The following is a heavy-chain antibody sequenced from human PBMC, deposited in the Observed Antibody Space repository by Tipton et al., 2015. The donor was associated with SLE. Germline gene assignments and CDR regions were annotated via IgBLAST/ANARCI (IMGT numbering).Heavy chain of an antibody. D-gene: IGHD2-2*02. CDR3: ARGIIYHGPGWFDP. CDR2: IYYSGST. Sequence: TLSLTCTVSGGSISSSSYYWGWIRQPSGKGLEWIGSIYYSGSTNYNPSLKSRVTISVDTSKNQFSLKLSSVTAADTAVYYCARGIIYHGPGWFDPWGQGTLVTVSS. V-gene: IGHV4-39*07. J-gene: IGHJ5*02. CDR1: GGSISSSSYY.